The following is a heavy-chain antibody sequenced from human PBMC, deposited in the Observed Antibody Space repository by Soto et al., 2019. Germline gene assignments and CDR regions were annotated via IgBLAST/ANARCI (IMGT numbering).Heavy chain of an antibody. D-gene: IGHD3-16*01. CDR1: GGSISSGNSYA. J-gene: IGHJ5*02. Sequence: ASETLSLTCADSGGSISSGNSYAWSWIRQPPGKGLEWIGSISHTGRTSYNPSLKGRVTMSVDKSKNQFSLKLSSVTAADMAVYYCARAVAPYLGTWFDPWGQGSLVTVSS. V-gene: IGHV4-30-2*01. CDR3: ARAVAPYLGTWFDP. CDR2: ISHTGRT.